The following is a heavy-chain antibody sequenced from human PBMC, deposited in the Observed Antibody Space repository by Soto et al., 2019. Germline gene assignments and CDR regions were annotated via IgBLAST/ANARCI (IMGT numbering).Heavy chain of an antibody. D-gene: IGHD2-8*02. CDR2: ISNSGGNT. CDR1: GFTFSIYA. Sequence: GGSLRLCCAASGFTFSIYAMTWVRQVPGKGLEWVSAISNSGGNTYYADSVKGRFTISRDNSKNTLYVEMNSLRAEDTAVYYCALPFSGPYYHYAMAVWGQGTTVTVSS. V-gene: IGHV3-23*01. CDR3: ALPFSGPYYHYAMAV. J-gene: IGHJ6*02.